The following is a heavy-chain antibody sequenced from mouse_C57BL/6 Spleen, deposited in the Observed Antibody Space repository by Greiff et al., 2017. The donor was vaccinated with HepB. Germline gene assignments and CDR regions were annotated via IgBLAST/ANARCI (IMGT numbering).Heavy chain of an antibody. Sequence: QVQLQQPGAELVRPGTSVKLSCKASGYTFTSYWMHWVKQRPGQGLEWIGVIDPSDSYTNYNQKFKGKATLTVDTSSSTAYMQLSSLTSEDSAVYYCAREFRDYYAMDYWGQGTSVTVSS. CDR3: AREFRDYYAMDY. V-gene: IGHV1-59*01. J-gene: IGHJ4*01. CDR1: GYTFTSYW. D-gene: IGHD3-2*02. CDR2: IDPSDSYT.